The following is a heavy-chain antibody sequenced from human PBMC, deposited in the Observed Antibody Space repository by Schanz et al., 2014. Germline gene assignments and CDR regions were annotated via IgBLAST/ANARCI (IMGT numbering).Heavy chain of an antibody. D-gene: IGHD6-19*01. CDR2: IRSKAYGGTT. CDR1: GFTFGDHS. J-gene: IGHJ4*01. CDR3: SRRPMAVPAYDYDY. Sequence: EVQLVESGGGLVQPGRSLRLSCTASGFTFGDHSMSWVRQAPGKGLEWVGFIRSKAYGGTTEYAASVKGRFTISRDDSNSIMYLQMDGLKIEDTAVYYCSRRPMAVPAYDYDYWGKGIVVAVSS. V-gene: IGHV3-49*04.